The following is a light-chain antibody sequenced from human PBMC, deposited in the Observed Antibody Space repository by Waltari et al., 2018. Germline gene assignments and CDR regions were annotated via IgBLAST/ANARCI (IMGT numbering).Light chain of an antibody. CDR3: QQYYSTLV. J-gene: IGKJ2*01. V-gene: IGKV4-1*01. CDR1: QSLLYSSNNKNY. Sequence: DIVMTQSPDSLAVSLGERATIKCKFNQSLLYSSNNKNYLAWYQQKPGQPPKLLIYWASTRESGVPDRFSGSGSGTDFTLTISSLQAEDVAIYYCQQYYSTLVFGQGTKLEIK. CDR2: WAS.